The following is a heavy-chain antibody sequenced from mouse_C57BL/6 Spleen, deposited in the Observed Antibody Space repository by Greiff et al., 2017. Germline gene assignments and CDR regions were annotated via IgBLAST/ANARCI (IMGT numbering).Heavy chain of an antibody. CDR1: GFNIKDYY. J-gene: IGHJ3*01. CDR3: ARSNYDEGFAY. D-gene: IGHD2-5*01. Sequence: EVQLQQSGAELVKPGASVKLSCTASGFNIKDYYMHWVKQRTEQGLEWIGRIDPEDGETKYAPQFQGKATITADTSSNTAYLQLSSLTSEDTAVYYCARSNYDEGFAYWGQGTLVTVSA. CDR2: IDPEDGET. V-gene: IGHV14-2*01.